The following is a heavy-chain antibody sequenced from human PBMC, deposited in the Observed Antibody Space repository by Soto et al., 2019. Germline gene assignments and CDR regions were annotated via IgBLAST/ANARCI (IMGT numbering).Heavy chain of an antibody. Sequence: EVQLVESGGGLVQPGGSLRLSCVASGFTFSSHWMTWVRQAPGEGLVWVSRINRDGSFTVYADSVKGRFTISRDNAKNTLYLQMNNLRDDDTALYYCVIDLGHCATGECSSWGQGTLVTVSS. V-gene: IGHV3-74*01. CDR1: GFTFSSHW. D-gene: IGHD2-8*01. J-gene: IGHJ4*02. CDR2: INRDGSFT. CDR3: VIDLGHCATGECSS.